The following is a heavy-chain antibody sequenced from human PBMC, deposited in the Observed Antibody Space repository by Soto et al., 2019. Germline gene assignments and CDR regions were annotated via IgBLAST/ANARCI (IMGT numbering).Heavy chain of an antibody. V-gene: IGHV3-30*18. J-gene: IGHJ3*02. D-gene: IGHD3-3*01. CDR2: TSYDGSKK. Sequence: QVQLVESGGGVVQPGRSRRLSCAASGFTFSSYGMHWVRQAPGKGLEWVAVTSYDGSKKYYGDSVKGRFTISRDNSMNTLYLQMDILSAEDMAVYYCAKELGLWSGYLDAFDIWGQGTMVTVSS. CDR1: GFTFSSYG. CDR3: AKELGLWSGYLDAFDI.